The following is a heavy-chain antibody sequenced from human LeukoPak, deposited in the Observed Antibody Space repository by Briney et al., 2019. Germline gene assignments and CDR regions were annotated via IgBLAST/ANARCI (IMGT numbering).Heavy chain of an antibody. CDR2: VYYSGST. Sequence: SETLSLTCAVYGGSFTDNAWSWIRQPPGKGLEWTGEVYYSGSTNYNPSLKSRVVISIDTSKNQFSLKVRSVTAADTAVYYCARAPRKEDRSAHSPGFDYWGQGTLVKVSS. CDR3: ARAPRKEDRSAHSPGFDY. J-gene: IGHJ4*02. D-gene: IGHD2-15*01. CDR1: GGSFTDNA. V-gene: IGHV4-34*01.